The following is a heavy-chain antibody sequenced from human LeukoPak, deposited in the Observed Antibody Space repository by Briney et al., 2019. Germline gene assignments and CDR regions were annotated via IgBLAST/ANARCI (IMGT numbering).Heavy chain of an antibody. CDR1: GFTFSSYW. J-gene: IGHJ3*02. V-gene: IGHV3-7*05. CDR3: ARTLRLGTPRAFDI. Sequence: GSLRLSCVVSGFTFSSYWMNWVRQAPGKGLEWVANIHEDGSDIYYVDSVKGRFTISRDNAKNSLYLQMNSLRAEDTALYYCARTLRLGTPRAFDIWGRGTMVTVSS. D-gene: IGHD1-14*01. CDR2: IHEDGSDI.